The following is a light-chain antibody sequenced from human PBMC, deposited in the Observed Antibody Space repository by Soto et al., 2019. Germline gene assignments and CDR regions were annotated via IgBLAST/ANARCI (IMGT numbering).Light chain of an antibody. V-gene: IGLV2-14*01. Sequence: QSVLTQPASVSGSPGQSITISCTGTSSDVGSYNYVSWYQQHPGKAPKVIIYEVSNRPSGVANRFSGSKSGKTASLTISGLQAEYEDDYYCSSHTSSSTLVFGGGTKLTVL. CDR3: SSHTSSSTLV. J-gene: IGLJ2*01. CDR2: EVS. CDR1: SSDVGSYNY.